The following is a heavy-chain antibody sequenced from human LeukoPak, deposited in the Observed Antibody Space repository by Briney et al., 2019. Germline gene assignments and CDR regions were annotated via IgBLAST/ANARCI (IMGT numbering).Heavy chain of an antibody. D-gene: IGHD2-21*02. J-gene: IGHJ3*02. CDR3: ARVVVTAIPPDAFDI. V-gene: IGHV3-53*01. CDR1: GFTVSSNY. Sequence: GGSLRLSCAASGFTVSSNYMSWVRQAPGKGLEWVSIIYSGGSTYYADSVKGRFTISRDNSKNTLYLQMNSPRAEDTAVYYCARVVVTAIPPDAFDIWGQGTMVTVSS. CDR2: IYSGGST.